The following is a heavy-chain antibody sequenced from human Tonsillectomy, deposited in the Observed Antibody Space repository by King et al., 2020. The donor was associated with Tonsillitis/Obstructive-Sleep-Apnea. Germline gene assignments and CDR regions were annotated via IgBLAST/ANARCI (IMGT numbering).Heavy chain of an antibody. CDR3: ARGVGGIEEAGTSRWFDP. V-gene: IGHV1-2*02. CDR2: INPNSGDT. Sequence: VQLVQSGADMKRPGASVKVSCKASGYTFSGYYIHWVRQAPGQGLEWMGWINPNSGDTEYAQKFQGRVTMTRDTSGSTASMELIRLRSDDTAVYYCARGVGGIEEAGTSRWFDPWGQGSLVTVSA. J-gene: IGHJ5*02. D-gene: IGHD6-13*01. CDR1: GYTFSGYY.